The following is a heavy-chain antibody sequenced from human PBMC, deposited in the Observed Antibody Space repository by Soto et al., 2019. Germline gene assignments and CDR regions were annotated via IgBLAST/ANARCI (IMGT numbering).Heavy chain of an antibody. Sequence: ASVKVSCKASGYTFTSYAMHWVRQAPGQRLEWMGRINAGNGNTKYSQKFQGRVTITRDTSASTAYMKLSSLRSEDTAVYYYARGTEYYGSGSYYNETYWGQGTLVTVSS. CDR3: ARGTEYYGSGSYYNETY. CDR2: INAGNGNT. CDR1: GYTFTSYA. V-gene: IGHV1-3*01. J-gene: IGHJ4*02. D-gene: IGHD3-10*01.